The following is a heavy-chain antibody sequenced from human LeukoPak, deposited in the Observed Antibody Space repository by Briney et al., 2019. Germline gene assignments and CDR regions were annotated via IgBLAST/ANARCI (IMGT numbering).Heavy chain of an antibody. V-gene: IGHV3-30*03. CDR2: ISYDGSNK. Sequence: GGSLRLSCAASGFTFSSYGMHWVRQAPGKGLEWVAVISYDGSNKYYADSVKGRFTISRDNSKNTLYLQMGSLRAEDMAVYYCASGVVATGAFDYWGQRTLVTVSS. CDR3: ASGVVATGAFDY. CDR1: GFTFSSYG. J-gene: IGHJ4*02. D-gene: IGHD5-12*01.